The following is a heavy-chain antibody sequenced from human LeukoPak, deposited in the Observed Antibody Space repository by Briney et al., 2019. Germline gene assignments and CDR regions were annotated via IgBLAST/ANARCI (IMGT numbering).Heavy chain of an antibody. Sequence: PSETLSLTCTGSGGSISDSSYDWRWIRQPPGKGLEWIASIHYSGSTYYNPSLKSRVTISVDTSKNQFSMKLTSVTAADTDVYYCTRGLKTLYEILTGKYKGVAYCDYWGQGTLVTVSS. CDR2: IHYSGST. CDR1: GGSISDSSYD. CDR3: TRGLKTLYEILTGKYKGVAYCDY. D-gene: IGHD3-9*01. J-gene: IGHJ4*02. V-gene: IGHV4-39*01.